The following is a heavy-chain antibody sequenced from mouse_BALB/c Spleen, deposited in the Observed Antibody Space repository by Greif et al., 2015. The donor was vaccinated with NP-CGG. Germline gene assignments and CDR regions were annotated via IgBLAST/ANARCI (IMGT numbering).Heavy chain of an antibody. CDR3: TRVEKHTTVVAVYYYAMDY. Sequence: EVKVEESGGGLVKPGGSLKLSCAASGFTSSSYTMSWVRQTPEKRLEWVATISSGGSYTYYPDSVKGRFTISRDNAKNTLYLQMSSLKSEDTAMYYCTRVEKHTTVVAVYYYAMDYWGQGTSVTVSS. V-gene: IGHV5-6-4*01. J-gene: IGHJ4*01. D-gene: IGHD1-1*01. CDR1: GFTSSSYT. CDR2: ISSGGSYT.